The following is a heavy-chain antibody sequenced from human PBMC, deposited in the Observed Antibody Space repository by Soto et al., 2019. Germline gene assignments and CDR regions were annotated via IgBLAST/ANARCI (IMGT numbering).Heavy chain of an antibody. CDR2: IFYSGYT. CDR1: GGAISPYY. CDR3: ARLSRDASGSYRLDY. J-gene: IGHJ4*02. Sequence: SGTLSLPCTAPGGAISPYYWSWIRQPPSEGMEGLGYIFYSGYTNHNPSPKRRLTLAVDPSKNQCSLRLSSVTAAETAVYFGARLSRDASGSYRLDYWGRGTLVTVSS. D-gene: IGHD3-10*01. V-gene: IGHV4-59*08.